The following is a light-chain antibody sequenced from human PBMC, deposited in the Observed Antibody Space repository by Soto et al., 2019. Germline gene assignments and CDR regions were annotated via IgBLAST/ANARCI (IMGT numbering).Light chain of an antibody. V-gene: IGKV1-5*01. J-gene: IGKJ1*01. Sequence: DIQMTQSPSALSASVGDRATIACRASQSISSWLAWYQQKPGKAPKLLIYDVSTLGSGVPSRFSGSGSGTDFTLTISSLQPDDSATYYCQQYNTFWTFGQGTKVDIK. CDR3: QQYNTFWT. CDR2: DVS. CDR1: QSISSW.